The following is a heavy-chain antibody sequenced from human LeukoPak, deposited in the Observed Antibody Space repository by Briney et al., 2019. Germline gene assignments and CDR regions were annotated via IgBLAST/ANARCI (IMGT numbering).Heavy chain of an antibody. V-gene: IGHV4-59*12. CDR1: GGSISSYY. CDR3: ARGGNQLLLCFDY. CDR2: IYYSGST. Sequence: SETLSLTCTVSGGSISSYYWSWIRQPPGKGLEWIGYIYYSGSTYYNPSLKSRVTISVDRSKNQFSLKLSSVTAADTAVYYCARGGNQLLLCFDYWGQGTLVTVSS. D-gene: IGHD2-2*01. J-gene: IGHJ4*02.